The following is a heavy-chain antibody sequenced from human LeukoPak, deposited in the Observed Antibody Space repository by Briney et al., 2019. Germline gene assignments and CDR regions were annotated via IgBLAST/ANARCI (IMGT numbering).Heavy chain of an antibody. V-gene: IGHV3-7*01. D-gene: IGHD3-10*01. CDR3: AKDRERVVITMVRGVFDY. CDR1: GFTFSSYW. J-gene: IGHJ4*02. CDR2: IKQDGSEK. Sequence: GGSLRLSCAASGFTFSSYWMSWVRQAPGKGLEWVANIKQDGSEKYYVDSVKGRFTISRDNAKNSLYLQMNSLRAEDTAVYYCAKDRERVVITMVRGVFDYWGQGTLVTVSS.